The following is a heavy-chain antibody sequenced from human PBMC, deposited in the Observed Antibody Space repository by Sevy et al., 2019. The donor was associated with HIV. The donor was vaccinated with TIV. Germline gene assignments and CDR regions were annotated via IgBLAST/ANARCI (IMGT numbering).Heavy chain of an antibody. V-gene: IGHV3-30-3*01. Sequence: GGSLRLSCAASGFTFSSYAMHWVRQAPGKGLEWVAVISYDGSNKYYADSVKGRFTISRDNSKNTLYLQMNSLRAEDTAVYYCAREKWFFYPHYYGMDVWGQGTTVTVSS. CDR3: AREKWFFYPHYYGMDV. CDR2: ISYDGSNK. J-gene: IGHJ6*02. D-gene: IGHD3-22*01. CDR1: GFTFSSYA.